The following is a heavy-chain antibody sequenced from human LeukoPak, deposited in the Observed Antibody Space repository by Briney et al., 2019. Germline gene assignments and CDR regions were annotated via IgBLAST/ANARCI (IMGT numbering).Heavy chain of an antibody. D-gene: IGHD2-21*02. CDR2: IYYSGST. CDR3: ARGTAPYWFDP. CDR1: GGSINSYY. V-gene: IGHV4-59*01. Sequence: PSETLSLTCRVSGGSINSYYWSWIRQPPGKGLEWIGYIYYSGSTNYDPSLKSRVTISVDTSKNHFSLKLSSVTAADTAVYYCARGTAPYWFDPWGQGTLVTVSS. J-gene: IGHJ5*02.